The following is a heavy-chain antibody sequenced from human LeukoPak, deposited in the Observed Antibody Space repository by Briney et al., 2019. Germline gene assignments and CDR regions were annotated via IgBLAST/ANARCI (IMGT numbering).Heavy chain of an antibody. CDR2: ISSSSSYI. CDR3: ARTAMGDYVQFPNDY. V-gene: IGHV3-21*04. CDR1: GFTFSSYS. J-gene: IGHJ4*02. D-gene: IGHD4-17*01. Sequence: PGGSLRLSCAASGFTFSSYSMNWVRQAPGKGLEWVSSISSSSSYIYYADSVKGRFTISRDNSKNTLYLQMNSLRAEDTALYYCARTAMGDYVQFPNDYWGQGTLVTVSS.